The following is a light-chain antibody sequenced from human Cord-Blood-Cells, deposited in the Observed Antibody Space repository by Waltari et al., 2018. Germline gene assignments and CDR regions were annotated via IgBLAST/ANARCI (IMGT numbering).Light chain of an antibody. CDR3: SSYTSSSVV. CDR1: SSDVGGYNY. CDR2: DVS. Sequence: QSALTQPASVSGSPGQSITIPCTGTSSDVGGYNYVSWYQRHPGKSPKLMIYDVSNRPSGVSNRFAGSKSGNTASLTISGLQAEDEADYYCSSYTSSSVVFGGGTKLTVL. J-gene: IGLJ2*01. V-gene: IGLV2-14*01.